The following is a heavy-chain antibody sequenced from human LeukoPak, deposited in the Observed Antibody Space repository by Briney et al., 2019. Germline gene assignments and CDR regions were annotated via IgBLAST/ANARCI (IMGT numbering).Heavy chain of an antibody. CDR2: TYYTSKWYN. CDR3: ARGYYCSSSCYMSFDY. V-gene: IGHV6-1*01. CDR1: GDSVSSNSAA. J-gene: IGHJ4*02. D-gene: IGHD2-2*02. Sequence: SQTLSLTCAISGDSVSSNSAAWNWIRQPPSGGLEWLGRTYYTSKWYNDYAPSVKGRITINPDTSKNQFSLQLNSVTPEDTAVYYCARGYYCSSSCYMSFDYWGQGTLVTVSS.